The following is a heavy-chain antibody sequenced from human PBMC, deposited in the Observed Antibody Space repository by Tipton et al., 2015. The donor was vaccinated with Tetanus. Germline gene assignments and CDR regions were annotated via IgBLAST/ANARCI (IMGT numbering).Heavy chain of an antibody. D-gene: IGHD2-2*02. CDR1: GFTFTSYA. J-gene: IGHJ4*02. CDR2: ISGSGGST. CDR3: AKGYCSSTSCYSDY. Sequence: SLRLSCAASGFTFTSYAMTWVRQAPGKGLEWVSGISGSGGSTYYADSVKGRFTTSRDNPKNTLYLQMNSLRAEDTALYYCAKGYCSSTSCYSDYWGQGTLVTVSS. V-gene: IGHV3-23*01.